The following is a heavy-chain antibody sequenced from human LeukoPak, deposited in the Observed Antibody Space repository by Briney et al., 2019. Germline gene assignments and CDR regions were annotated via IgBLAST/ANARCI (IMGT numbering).Heavy chain of an antibody. J-gene: IGHJ5*02. CDR2: MNPNINKA. D-gene: IGHD6-25*01. Sequence: VAPVKVSCKASGYTFTSFDINWVRQATGQGLEWMGWMNPNINKAGYAQKFQGRVTLTMNTFISTAYMELSGLTSEDTAVYYCARVKRLSTVWFDPWGQGTLVTVSS. V-gene: IGHV1-8*01. CDR3: ARVKRLSTVWFDP. CDR1: GYTFTSFD.